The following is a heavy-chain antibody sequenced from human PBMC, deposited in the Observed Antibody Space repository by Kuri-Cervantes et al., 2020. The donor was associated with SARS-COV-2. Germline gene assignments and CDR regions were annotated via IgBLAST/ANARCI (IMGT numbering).Heavy chain of an antibody. Sequence: GGSLRLSCAASGFTFSSYWMSWVRQAQGKGLEWVGFIRSKAYGGTTEYAASVKGRFTISRDDSKSIAYLQMNSLKTEYTAVYYCTRAWANYGDYSWRRYFDLWGRGTLVTVSS. V-gene: IGHV3-49*04. J-gene: IGHJ2*01. CDR1: GFTFSSYW. D-gene: IGHD4-17*01. CDR3: TRAWANYGDYSWRRYFDL. CDR2: IRSKAYGGTT.